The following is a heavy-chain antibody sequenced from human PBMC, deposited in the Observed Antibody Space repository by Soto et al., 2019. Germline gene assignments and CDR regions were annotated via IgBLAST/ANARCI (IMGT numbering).Heavy chain of an antibody. V-gene: IGHV4-4*07. Sequence: AGKGLEWIGRIYTSGSTNYNPSLKSRVTMSVDTSKNQFSLKLSSVTAADTAVYYCARDDCSGGSCYSEFDYWGQGTLGTVSS. CDR2: IYTSGST. CDR3: ARDDCSGGSCYSEFDY. D-gene: IGHD2-15*01. J-gene: IGHJ4*02.